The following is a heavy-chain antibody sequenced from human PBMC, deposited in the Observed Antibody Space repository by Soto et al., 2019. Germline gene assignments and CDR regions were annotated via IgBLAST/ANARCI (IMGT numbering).Heavy chain of an antibody. Sequence: EVQLLESGGGLVQPGGSLRLSCADSGFSFKTYGMTWVRQAPGKGLEGVAHIGLSNSDTYYADSVKGRFTISRDNSKNMVYLQMNGLRDADTAVYYCVKGGAYCYNDCTRSYWGRGTLVTVSS. J-gene: IGHJ4*02. D-gene: IGHD2-21*01. CDR1: GFSFKTYG. CDR2: IGLSNSDT. CDR3: VKGGAYCYNDCTRSY. V-gene: IGHV3-23*01.